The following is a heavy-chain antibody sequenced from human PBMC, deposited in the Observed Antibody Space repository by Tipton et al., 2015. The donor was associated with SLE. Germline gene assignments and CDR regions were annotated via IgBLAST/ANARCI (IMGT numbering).Heavy chain of an antibody. CDR2: FSDSGKTI. Sequence: SLRLSCVASGFTLSNYDMNWVRQAPGKGLEWVSYFSDSGKTIFYADSVKGRFTVSQDNANNSMYLHMNTLRVEDTAVYYCARGGTLGYYDGYSYMDVWGKGTTVTVSS. D-gene: IGHD1-26*01. J-gene: IGHJ6*03. CDR3: ARGGTLGYYDGYSYMDV. CDR1: GFTLSNYD. V-gene: IGHV3-48*03.